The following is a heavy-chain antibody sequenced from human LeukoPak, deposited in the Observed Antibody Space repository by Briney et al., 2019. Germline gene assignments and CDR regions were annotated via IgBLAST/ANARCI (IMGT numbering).Heavy chain of an antibody. CDR3: ARVTRGALGY. CDR1: GYTFTSYY. J-gene: IGHJ4*02. D-gene: IGHD3-10*01. V-gene: IGHV1-46*01. Sequence: ASVKVSCKASGYTFTSYYMHWVRQAPGQGLEWMGLISPSGGSTSYAQKFQGRVTMTRDTSTSAVYMELSSLRSEDTAVYYCARVTRGALGYWGQGTLVTVSS. CDR2: ISPSGGST.